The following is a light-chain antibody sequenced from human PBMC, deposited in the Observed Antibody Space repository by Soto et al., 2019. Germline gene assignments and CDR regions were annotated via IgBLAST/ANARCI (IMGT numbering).Light chain of an antibody. CDR3: QQYDGSPRT. Sequence: EIVLTQSPGTLSLSPGERATLYCRASQSLTSSYLAWYQQKPGQAPRLLIYGASSRATGIPDRFTGSGSGTDFTLTISRLEPEDFAVYYCQQYDGSPRTFGQGTKVDIK. CDR2: GAS. V-gene: IGKV3-20*01. J-gene: IGKJ1*01. CDR1: QSLTSSY.